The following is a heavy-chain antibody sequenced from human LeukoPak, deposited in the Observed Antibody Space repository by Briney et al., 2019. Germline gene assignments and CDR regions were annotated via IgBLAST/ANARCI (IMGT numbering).Heavy chain of an antibody. Sequence: GGSLRLSCAASGFTFDAYGMSWVRQAPGKGLEWVSGINWTGGSTGYADSVKGRFTISRDNAKNSLYLQMNSMRSEDTALYYCARGSEGVAGSEDYWGQGTLVTVSS. D-gene: IGHD6-19*01. J-gene: IGHJ4*02. CDR1: GFTFDAYG. CDR2: INWTGGST. V-gene: IGHV3-20*04. CDR3: ARGSEGVAGSEDY.